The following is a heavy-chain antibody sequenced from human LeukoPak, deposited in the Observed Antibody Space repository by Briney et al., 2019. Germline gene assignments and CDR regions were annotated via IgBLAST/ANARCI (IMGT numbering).Heavy chain of an antibody. V-gene: IGHV4-34*01. CDR1: GGSFSGYY. Sequence: PSETLSLTCGVYGGSFSGYYWSWIRQPPGKGLEWIGEINHSGSTNYNPSLKSRVTISVDTSKNQFSLKLSSVTAADTAVYYCARLRGYYYGSGTHTGFDYWGQGTLATVSS. D-gene: IGHD3-10*01. CDR3: ARLRGYYYGSGTHTGFDY. J-gene: IGHJ4*02. CDR2: INHSGST.